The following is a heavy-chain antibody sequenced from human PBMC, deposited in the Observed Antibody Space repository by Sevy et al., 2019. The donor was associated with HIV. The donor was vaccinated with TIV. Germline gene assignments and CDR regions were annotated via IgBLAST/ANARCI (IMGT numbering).Heavy chain of an antibody. Sequence: GWSLRLSCAGSGFTFSSYDMHWVRQAPGKGLEWVAVTSHDGKYNNYADSVKVRFTISRDNFKNTLYLQMNSLRVEDTAVYFCARLFSGGGDCYYLDYWGQGALVTVSS. V-gene: IGHV3-30*04. CDR3: ARLFSGGGDCYYLDY. CDR2: TSHDGKYN. D-gene: IGHD2-21*02. CDR1: GFTFSSYD. J-gene: IGHJ4*02.